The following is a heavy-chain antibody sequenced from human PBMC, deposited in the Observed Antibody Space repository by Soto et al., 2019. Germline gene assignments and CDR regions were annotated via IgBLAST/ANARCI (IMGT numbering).Heavy chain of an antibody. J-gene: IGHJ6*02. CDR2: ISGYNANT. CDR3: ARMGDVPYYYYGLDV. V-gene: IGHV1-18*01. D-gene: IGHD3-16*01. CDR1: GYSFTRYG. Sequence: QVQLVQSGAEVKKPGASVKVSCKASGYSFTRYGISWVRQAPGQGLEWMGWISGYNANTNYPENLQGRVTMTTDKATSKAYVGVRNLIADDTAVYYCARMGDVPYYYYGLDVWGQGTTVTVSS.